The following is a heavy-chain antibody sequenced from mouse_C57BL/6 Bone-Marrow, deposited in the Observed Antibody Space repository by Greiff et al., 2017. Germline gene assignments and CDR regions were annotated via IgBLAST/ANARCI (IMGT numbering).Heavy chain of an antibody. CDR2: IFPGSGST. V-gene: IGHV1-75*01. J-gene: IGHJ1*03. CDR3: ARNYYYGSSYWYFVV. D-gene: IGHD1-1*01. Sequence: VKQRPGQGLEWIGWIFPGSGSTYYNEKFKGKSTLTVDKSPSTAYMLHSSLTSEDSAVYFCARNYYYGSSYWYFVVWGTGTTVTVSS.